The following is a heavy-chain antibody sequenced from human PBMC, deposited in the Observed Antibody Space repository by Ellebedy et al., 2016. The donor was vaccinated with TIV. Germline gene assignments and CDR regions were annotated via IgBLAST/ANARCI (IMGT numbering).Heavy chain of an antibody. CDR1: GFSLRSFW. J-gene: IGHJ4*02. V-gene: IGHV3-7*03. CDR3: ARAPRGGTDY. D-gene: IGHD3-10*01. Sequence: PGGSLRLSCAPSGFSLRSFWMSWVRQAPGKGLESVANINHAGSETYYVDSVKGRFTISRDNAKNSLYLQMDSLRAEDTAVYFCARAPRGGTDYWGQGTLVTVSS. CDR2: INHAGSET.